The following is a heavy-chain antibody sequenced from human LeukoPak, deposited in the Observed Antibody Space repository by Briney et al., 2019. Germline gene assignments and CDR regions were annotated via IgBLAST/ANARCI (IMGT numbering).Heavy chain of an antibody. CDR1: GFTFSSYW. D-gene: IGHD5-24*01. V-gene: IGHV3-74*01. CDR3: ARPDLQDGYNP. Sequence: GGSLRLSCAASGFTFSSYWMHWVRQAPGKGLVWVSRISADGSTTSYADSVKGRFTISRDNAKNTMYLQMKSLRDEDTAVYYCARPDLQDGYNPWGQGTLVTVSS. J-gene: IGHJ5*02. CDR2: ISADGSTT.